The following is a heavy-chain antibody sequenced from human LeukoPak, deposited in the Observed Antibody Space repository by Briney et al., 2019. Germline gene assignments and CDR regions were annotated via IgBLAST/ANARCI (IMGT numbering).Heavy chain of an antibody. Sequence: ASVKVSCKASGYTFTSYGISWVRQAPGQGLEWMGWISAYNGNTNYAQKLQGRVTMTTDTSTSTAYMELRSLRSDDTAGYYCARAPRDGYNYASDYWGQGTLVTVSS. J-gene: IGHJ4*02. CDR2: ISAYNGNT. CDR1: GYTFTSYG. D-gene: IGHD5-24*01. CDR3: ARAPRDGYNYASDY. V-gene: IGHV1-18*01.